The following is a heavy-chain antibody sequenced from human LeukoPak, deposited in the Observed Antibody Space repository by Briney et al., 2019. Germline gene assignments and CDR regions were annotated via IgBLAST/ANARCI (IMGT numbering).Heavy chain of an antibody. CDR3: AKWGDYDILTGYYVSDF. CDR1: GLIFRNYA. CDR2: ITGSGDST. V-gene: IGHV3-23*01. D-gene: IGHD3-9*01. J-gene: IGHJ4*02. Sequence: GGSLRLSCAASGLIFRNYAMSWVRQAPGKGLEWVSAITGSGDSTYYADSVKGRFTISRDNSKNTLYVEMNTLRAEDTAVYYCAKWGDYDILTGYYVSDFWGQGTLVTVSS.